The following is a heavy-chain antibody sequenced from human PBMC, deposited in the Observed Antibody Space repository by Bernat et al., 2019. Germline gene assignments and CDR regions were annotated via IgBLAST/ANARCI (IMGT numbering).Heavy chain of an antibody. J-gene: IGHJ3*02. CDR2: IRYDGSNT. CDR1: GFTFSSHG. V-gene: IGHV3-30*02. Sequence: VQLVESGGGLVQPGGSLRLSCAASGFTFSSHGMHWVRQAPGKGLEWVAFIRYDGSNTYYADFVKGRFTISRDNSKNTLYLQMNSLRAEDTALYYCANGGYCNGGSCYFSAFDIWGQGTMVTVSS. CDR3: ANGGYCNGGSCYFSAFDI. D-gene: IGHD2-15*01.